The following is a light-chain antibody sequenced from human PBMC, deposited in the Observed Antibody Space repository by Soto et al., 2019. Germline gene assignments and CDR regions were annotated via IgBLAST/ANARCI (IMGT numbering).Light chain of an antibody. CDR3: QQYDNLPLT. CDR2: DAF. CDR1: QDISNY. J-gene: IGKJ4*01. V-gene: IGKV1-33*01. Sequence: DIQMTQSPPSLSASVGDRITITCQASQDISNYLNWYQQKPGKAPKVLIYDAFKLETGVPSRFSGSGSGTHYTFAISSLQPEDIATYYCQQYDNLPLTFGGGTKVDIK.